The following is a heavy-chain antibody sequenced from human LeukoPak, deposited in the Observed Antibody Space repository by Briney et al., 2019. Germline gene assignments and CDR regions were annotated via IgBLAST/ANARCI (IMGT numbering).Heavy chain of an antibody. D-gene: IGHD6-19*01. CDR2: ISGSGGST. CDR3: ASCSGWHYYFDY. Sequence: GGSLRLSCAASGFTFSSYAMSWVRQAPGKGLEWVSAISGSGGSTYYADSVKGRFTISRDNSKNTLYLQMHSLRAEDPAVYYCASCSGWHYYFDYLGQGTMVTVPS. CDR1: GFTFSSYA. J-gene: IGHJ4*02. V-gene: IGHV3-23*01.